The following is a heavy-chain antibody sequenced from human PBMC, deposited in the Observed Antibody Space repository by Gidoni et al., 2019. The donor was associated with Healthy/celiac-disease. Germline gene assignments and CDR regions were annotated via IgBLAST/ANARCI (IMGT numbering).Heavy chain of an antibody. CDR1: GFSLSTSGMR. J-gene: IGHJ3*02. CDR3: ARGIYSYGAFDI. CDR2: IDWDDDK. D-gene: IGHD5-18*01. V-gene: IGHV2-70*04. Sequence: QVTLKESGPALVKPTQTLTLTCTFSGFSLSTSGMRVSWIRQPPGKALEWLARIDWDDDKFYSTSLKTRLTISKDTSKNQVVLTMTNMDPVDTATYYCARGIYSYGAFDIWGQGTMVTVSS.